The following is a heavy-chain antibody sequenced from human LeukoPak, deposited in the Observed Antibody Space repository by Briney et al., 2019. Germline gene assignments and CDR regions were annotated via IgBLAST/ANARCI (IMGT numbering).Heavy chain of an antibody. D-gene: IGHD1-1*01. CDR3: VTQRRDLDY. Sequence: ASVTVSCTASGYTFTSYGISWVRQAPGQGLEWMGWISAYNGNTNYAQKLQGRVTMTTDTSTSTAYMELRSLRSDDTAVYYCVTQRRDLDYWGQGTLVTVSS. V-gene: IGHV1-18*01. CDR2: ISAYNGNT. CDR1: GYTFTSYG. J-gene: IGHJ4*02.